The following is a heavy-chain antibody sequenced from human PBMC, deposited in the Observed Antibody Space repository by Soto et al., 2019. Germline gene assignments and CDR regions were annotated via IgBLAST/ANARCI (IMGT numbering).Heavy chain of an antibody. Sequence: GGSLRLSCAASGFTFSSYDMHWVRQATGKGLEWVSAIGTAGDTYYPGSVKGRFTISRENAKNSLYLQMNSLRAGDTAVYYCARGIRSAIFGVVLDYWGQGTLVTVSS. J-gene: IGHJ4*02. V-gene: IGHV3-13*01. CDR2: IGTAGDT. D-gene: IGHD3-3*01. CDR1: GFTFSSYD. CDR3: ARGIRSAIFGVVLDY.